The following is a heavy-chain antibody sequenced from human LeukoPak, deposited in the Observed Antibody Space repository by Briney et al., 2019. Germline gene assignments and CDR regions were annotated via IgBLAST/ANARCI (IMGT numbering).Heavy chain of an antibody. Sequence: SETLSLTCAVHGGSFSGYYWSWIRQPPGKGLEWIGEINHSGSTNYNPSLKSRVTISVDTSKNQFSLKLSSVTAADTAVYYCARGGSGLRFLYYFDYWGQGTLVTVSS. CDR1: GGSFSGYY. CDR2: INHSGST. V-gene: IGHV4-34*01. CDR3: ARGGSGLRFLYYFDY. D-gene: IGHD3-3*01. J-gene: IGHJ4*02.